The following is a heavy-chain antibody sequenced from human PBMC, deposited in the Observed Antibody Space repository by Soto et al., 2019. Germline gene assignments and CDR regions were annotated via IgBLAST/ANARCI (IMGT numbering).Heavy chain of an antibody. V-gene: IGHV4-30-4*01. D-gene: IGHD6-13*01. Sequence: PSETLSLTCTVSGGSISSGDYYWSWIRQPPGKGLEWIGYIYYSGSTYYNPSLKSRVTISVDTSKNQSSLKLSSVTAADTAVYYCARDRSIRTSSSWSKKKAPYYYYGMDVWGQGTTVTVSS. J-gene: IGHJ6*02. CDR2: IYYSGST. CDR3: ARDRSIRTSSSWSKKKAPYYYYGMDV. CDR1: GGSISSGDYY.